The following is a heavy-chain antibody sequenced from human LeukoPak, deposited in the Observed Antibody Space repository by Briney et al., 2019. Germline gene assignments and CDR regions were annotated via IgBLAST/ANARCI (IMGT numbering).Heavy chain of an antibody. D-gene: IGHD5-12*01. CDR3: AREMATDDAFDI. CDR1: GFSFSTYG. Sequence: PGRSLRLSCAASGFSFSTYGMHWVRQAPGKGLEWVAVISYDGSHRQYVDSVKGRFTISRDNSKNTVYLQMNSLSAEDTAVYYCAREMATDDAFDIWGQGTMVTVSS. J-gene: IGHJ3*02. V-gene: IGHV3-30*03. CDR2: ISYDGSHR.